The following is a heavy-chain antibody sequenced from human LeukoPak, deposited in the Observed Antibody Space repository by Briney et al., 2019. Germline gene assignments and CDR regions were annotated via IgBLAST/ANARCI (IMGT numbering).Heavy chain of an antibody. CDR1: GFTFDDYA. D-gene: IGHD3-22*01. CDR2: ISWNSGSI. J-gene: IGHJ4*02. CDR3: AKVATRYYDSSGYYSHYFDY. Sequence: GRSLRLSCAASGFTFDDYAMHWVRQAPGKGLEWVSGISWNSGSIVYADSVKGRLTISRDNAKNSLYLQMNSLRAEDMALYYCAKVATRYYDSSGYYSHYFDYWGQGTLVTVSS. V-gene: IGHV3-9*03.